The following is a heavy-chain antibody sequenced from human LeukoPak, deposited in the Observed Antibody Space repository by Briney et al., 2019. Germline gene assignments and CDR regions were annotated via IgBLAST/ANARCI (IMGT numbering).Heavy chain of an antibody. D-gene: IGHD3-22*01. V-gene: IGHV3-64*01. CDR3: AREAYYGSMGYYYYMDV. CDR2: ISTDGSRT. Sequence: GGSLRLSCAASGFTFSSYAIHWVRQAPGEGLEYVSAISTDGSRTYYANSVEGRFTISRDNSKNTLYLQMNSLRAEDTAVYYCAREAYYGSMGYYYYMDVWGKGTTVTVSS. CDR1: GFTFSSYA. J-gene: IGHJ6*03.